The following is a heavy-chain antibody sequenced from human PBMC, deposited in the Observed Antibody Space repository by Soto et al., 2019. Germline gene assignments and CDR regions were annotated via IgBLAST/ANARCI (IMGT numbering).Heavy chain of an antibody. J-gene: IGHJ6*02. CDR3: ARLGRIAAAGRSNEYYYYYYGMDV. D-gene: IGHD6-13*01. V-gene: IGHV1-18*01. CDR1: GYTFTSYG. Sequence: QVQLVQSGAEVKKPGASVKVSGKASGYTFTSYGISWVRQAPGQGLEWMGWISAYNGNTNYAQKLQGRVTMTTDTSTSTAYMELRSLRSDDTAVYYCARLGRIAAAGRSNEYYYYYYGMDVWGQGTTVTVSS. CDR2: ISAYNGNT.